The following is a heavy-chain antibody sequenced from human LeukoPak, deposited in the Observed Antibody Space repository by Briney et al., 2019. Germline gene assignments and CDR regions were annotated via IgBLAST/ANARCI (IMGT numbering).Heavy chain of an antibody. CDR1: GGSISSYY. J-gene: IGHJ6*02. V-gene: IGHV4-59*12. CDR2: IYYSGST. D-gene: IGHD3-3*01. CDR3: ARGVSFWSGSAKIYYYGMDV. Sequence: SETLSLTCTVSGGSISSYYWSWIRQPPGKGLEWIGYIYYSGSTNYNPSLKSRVTISVDTSKNQFSLKLSSVTAADTAVYYCARGVSFWSGSAKIYYYGMDVWGQGTTVTVSS.